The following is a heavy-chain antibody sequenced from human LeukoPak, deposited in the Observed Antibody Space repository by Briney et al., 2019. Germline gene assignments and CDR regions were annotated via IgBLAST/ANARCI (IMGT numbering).Heavy chain of an antibody. J-gene: IGHJ4*02. D-gene: IGHD3-22*01. V-gene: IGHV5-51*01. Sequence: GESLKISCKGSGYSFTNYWIGWVRQMHGKGLEWMGIVHPSDSDTRYSPSFQGQVTISADKSISTAYLQWSSLKASDTAMYFCARQYYYDRSGYYYSDYWGQGTLVTVSS. CDR1: GYSFTNYW. CDR3: ARQYYYDRSGYYYSDY. CDR2: VHPSDSDT.